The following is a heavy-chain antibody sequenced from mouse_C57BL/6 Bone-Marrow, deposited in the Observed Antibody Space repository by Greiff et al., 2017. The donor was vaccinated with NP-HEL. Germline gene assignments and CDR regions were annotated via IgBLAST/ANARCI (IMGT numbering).Heavy chain of an antibody. D-gene: IGHD1-2*01. CDR2: ISSGGDYI. CDR1: GFTFSSYA. J-gene: IGHJ2*01. CDR3: TRDRPGYGYFDY. Sequence: EVKLMESGEGLVKPGGSLKLSCAASGFTFSSYAMSWVRQTPEKRLEWVAYISSGGDYIYYADTVKGRFTISRANARNTLYLQMSSLKSEDTAMYYCTRDRPGYGYFDYWGQGTTLTVSS. V-gene: IGHV5-9-1*02.